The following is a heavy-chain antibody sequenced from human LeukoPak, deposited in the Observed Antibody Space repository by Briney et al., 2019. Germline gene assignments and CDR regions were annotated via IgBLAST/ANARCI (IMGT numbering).Heavy chain of an antibody. V-gene: IGHV3-53*01. J-gene: IGHJ3*02. CDR3: ARDMSPWETRNPDAFDI. D-gene: IGHD1-14*01. Sequence: GGSLRLSCAASGISVSNNYMNWVRQAPGKGLEWVSVIYSGGSTYYADSVKGRFTISRDNSKNTLYLHMNSLRAEDTAVYYCARDMSPWETRNPDAFDIWGQGTMVTVSS. CDR1: GISVSNNY. CDR2: IYSGGST.